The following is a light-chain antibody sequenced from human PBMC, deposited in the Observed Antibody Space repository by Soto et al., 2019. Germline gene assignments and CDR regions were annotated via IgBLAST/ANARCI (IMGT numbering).Light chain of an antibody. CDR2: EAS. Sequence: QSALTQPASVSGSPGQSITISCTGTSSDVGYYNVVSWYQQHPGKAPKLMIYEASMRPSGVSNRFSGSKSGNTASLTISGLQAEDEADYYCCSYADSSTYVFGTGTKLTVL. J-gene: IGLJ1*01. CDR1: SSDVGYYNV. CDR3: CSYADSSTYV. V-gene: IGLV2-23*01.